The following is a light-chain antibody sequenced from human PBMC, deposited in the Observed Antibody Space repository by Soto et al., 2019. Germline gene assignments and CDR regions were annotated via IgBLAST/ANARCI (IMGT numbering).Light chain of an antibody. CDR2: DVS. CDR3: SSYTTSNTRQIV. CDR1: SSDVGGYNY. Sequence: QSALTQPASGSGSPGQSITISCTGTSSDVGGYNYVSWYQHHPGKAPTLMIYDVSNRPSGVSNRFSGSKSGNTASLTISGLQPEDEADYYCSSYTTSNTRQIVLGTGTKVTVL. V-gene: IGLV2-14*03. J-gene: IGLJ1*01.